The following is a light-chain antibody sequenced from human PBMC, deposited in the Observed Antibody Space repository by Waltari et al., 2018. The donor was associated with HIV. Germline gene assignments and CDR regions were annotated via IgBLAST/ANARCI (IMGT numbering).Light chain of an antibody. Sequence: DIQINQSPSTLSASVGDRVAITCRSSQSISTWLAWYQQQPGRAPKLLIYKTSSLQSGVPSRFSGSGSGTEFSLTISSLQPDDFTTYYCQQYQSYSLTFGQGTRLEMK. J-gene: IGKJ5*01. CDR1: QSISTW. CDR3: QQYQSYSLT. CDR2: KTS. V-gene: IGKV1-5*03.